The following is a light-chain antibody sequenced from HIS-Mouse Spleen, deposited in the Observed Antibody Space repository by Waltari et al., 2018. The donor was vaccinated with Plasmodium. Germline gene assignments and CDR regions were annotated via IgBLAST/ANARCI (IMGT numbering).Light chain of an antibody. CDR2: EDS. Sequence: SYELTPPPSVSVSPGHTARITCSGESLPKKSAYWYQQKSGQAPVLVIYEDSKRPSGIPERFSGSSSGTMATLTISGAQVEDEADYYCYSTDSSGNHRVFGGGTKLTVL. CDR1: SLPKKS. V-gene: IGLV3-10*01. J-gene: IGLJ3*02. CDR3: YSTDSSGNHRV.